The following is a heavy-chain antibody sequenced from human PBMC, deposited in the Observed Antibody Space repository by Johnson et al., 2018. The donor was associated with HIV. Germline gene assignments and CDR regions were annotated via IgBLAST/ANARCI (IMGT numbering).Heavy chain of an antibody. V-gene: IGHV3-7*01. Sequence: VQLVESGGGLVKPGGSLRLSCVGSGFTFSNAWMSWVRQVPGQGLEWVANINQDGREKYYVDSVKGRFTISRDNAKNSRYLQMNSLRAEDTAVYYCATFGYTSGWIVAGDDFDGWGHVTLVTVSS. CDR1: GFTFSNAW. CDR3: ATFGYTSGWIVAGDDFDG. J-gene: IGHJ3*01. CDR2: INQDGREK. D-gene: IGHD6-19*01.